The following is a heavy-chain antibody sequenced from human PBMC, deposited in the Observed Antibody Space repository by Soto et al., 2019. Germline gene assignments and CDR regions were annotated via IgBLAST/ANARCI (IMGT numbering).Heavy chain of an antibody. CDR3: ARVGGGYDYYYYYYMDV. V-gene: IGHV1-18*01. D-gene: IGHD6-25*01. CDR2: ISAYNGNT. J-gene: IGHJ6*03. Sequence: ASGKVSCKASGYTFTSSGISWVRQAPGQGLEWMGWISAYNGNTNYAQKLQGRVTMTTDTSTSTAYMELRSLRSDDTAVYYCARVGGGYDYYYYYYMDVWGKGTTVTVSS. CDR1: GYTFTSSG.